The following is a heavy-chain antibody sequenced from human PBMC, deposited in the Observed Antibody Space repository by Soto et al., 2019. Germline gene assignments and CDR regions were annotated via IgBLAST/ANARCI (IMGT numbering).Heavy chain of an antibody. D-gene: IGHD6-19*01. V-gene: IGHV4-31*03. CDR1: GGSISSGGYY. J-gene: IGHJ6*02. CDR2: IYYSGST. Sequence: PSETLSLTCTVSGGSISSGGYYWSWIRQHPGKGLEWIGYIYYSGSTYYNPSLKSRVTISVDTSKNQFSLKLSSVTAADTAVYYCARERQWLVREESPASGYYYYYYGMDVWGQGTTVTVSS. CDR3: ARERQWLVREESPASGYYYYYYGMDV.